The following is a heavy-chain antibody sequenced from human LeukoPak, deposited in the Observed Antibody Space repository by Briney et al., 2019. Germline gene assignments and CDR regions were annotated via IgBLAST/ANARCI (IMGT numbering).Heavy chain of an antibody. CDR1: GFTFNDYY. CDR3: ATDGAGFDT. J-gene: IGHJ5*02. CDR2: INIGGTNT. V-gene: IGHV3-11*01. Sequence: GGSLRLSCAASGFTFNDYYMSWIRQAPGKGLEWLSYINIGGTNTHYADSVKGRFTISRDNAKKSLYLEMNNLRAEDTAVYCCATDGAGFDTWGQGVLVTVSS.